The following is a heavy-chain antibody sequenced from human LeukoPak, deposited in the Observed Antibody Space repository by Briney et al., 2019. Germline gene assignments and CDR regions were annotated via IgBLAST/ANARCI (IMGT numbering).Heavy chain of an antibody. CDR2: IYSSGST. Sequence: PSETLSLTCTVSGGSISSSSYYWGWIRQPPGKGLEWIGSIYSSGSTYYNPSLKSRVTISVDTSKNQFSLKLSSVTAADTAVYYCARSTVTHFEGGQGTLVTVSS. CDR3: ARSTVTHFE. V-gene: IGHV4-39*01. J-gene: IGHJ4*02. D-gene: IGHD4-17*01. CDR1: GGSISSSSYY.